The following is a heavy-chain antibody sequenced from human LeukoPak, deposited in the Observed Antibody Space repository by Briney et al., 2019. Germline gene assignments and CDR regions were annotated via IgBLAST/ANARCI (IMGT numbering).Heavy chain of an antibody. V-gene: IGHV3-30*18. CDR1: GFTFSSYG. CDR2: ISYDGSNK. Sequence: GGSLRLSCAASGFTFSSYGMHWVRQAPGKGLEWVAVISYDGSNKYYADSVKGRSTISRDNPKNTLYLQMNSLRAEDTAVYYCAKDYYDSSGYYSNPDYWGQGTLVTVSS. D-gene: IGHD3-22*01. CDR3: AKDYYDSSGYYSNPDY. J-gene: IGHJ4*02.